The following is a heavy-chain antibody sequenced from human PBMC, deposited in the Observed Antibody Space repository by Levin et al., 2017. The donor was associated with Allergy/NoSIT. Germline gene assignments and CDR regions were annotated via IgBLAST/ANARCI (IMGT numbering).Heavy chain of an antibody. CDR3: VREGLYSGSLNYYFKD. Sequence: PSETLSLTCNVSDSSISGINYWGWIRQSPSKGLQWIGRISHTGSTSYSPSLANRVSMSADKSKKQISLKLRSVTAADTAMYFCVREGLYSGSLNYYFKDWGQGTLVTVSS. V-gene: IGHV4-38-2*02. CDR1: DSSISGINY. J-gene: IGHJ4*02. D-gene: IGHD1-26*01. CDR2: ISHTGST.